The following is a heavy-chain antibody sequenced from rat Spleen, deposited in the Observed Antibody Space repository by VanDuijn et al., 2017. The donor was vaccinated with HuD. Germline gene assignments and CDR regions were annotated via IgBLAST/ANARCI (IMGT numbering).Heavy chain of an antibody. CDR2: ISTGGGST. V-gene: IGHV5-25*01. CDR3: ARRHYGYTDYFDY. Sequence: EVQLVESGGGLVQPGRSLKLSCAASGFTFSSFPMAWVRQAPKKGLEWVASISTGGGSTYYRDSVKGRFTVSRDNAKSTLSLQMDSLGSEDTATYYCARRHYGYTDYFDYWGQGVMVTVSS. J-gene: IGHJ2*01. CDR1: GFTFSSFP. D-gene: IGHD1-9*01.